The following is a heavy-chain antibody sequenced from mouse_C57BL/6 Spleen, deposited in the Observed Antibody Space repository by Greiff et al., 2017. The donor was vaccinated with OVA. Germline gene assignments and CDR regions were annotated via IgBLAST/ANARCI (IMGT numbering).Heavy chain of an antibody. Sequence: QVQLQQPGAELVRPGTSVKLSCKASGYTFTSYWMHWVKQRPGQGLEWIGVIDPSDSYTNYNQKFKGKATLTVDTSSSTAYMQLSSLTSEDSAVYYCASAYGNYRYFDVWGTGTTVTVSS. V-gene: IGHV1-59*01. CDR3: ASAYGNYRYFDV. J-gene: IGHJ1*03. D-gene: IGHD2-10*02. CDR2: IDPSDSYT. CDR1: GYTFTSYW.